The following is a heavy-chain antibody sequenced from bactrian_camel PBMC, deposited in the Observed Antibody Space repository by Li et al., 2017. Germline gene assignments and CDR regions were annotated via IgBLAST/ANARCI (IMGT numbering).Heavy chain of an antibody. D-gene: IGHD2*01. CDR2: IDKDGVT. CDR1: VYIFSPCG. CDR3: AAEPTSWSCGSLGTKNAQY. Sequence: QVQLVESGGGSVQAGGSLNLSCTASVYIFSPCGMGWYRQAPGKARELVVRIDKDGVTLYIEAVMGRYTISQDNAKNTLYLQMNNLKPDVTATYYCAAEPTSWSCGSLGTKNAQYWGQGTQVTVS. V-gene: IGHV3S53*01. J-gene: IGHJ4*01.